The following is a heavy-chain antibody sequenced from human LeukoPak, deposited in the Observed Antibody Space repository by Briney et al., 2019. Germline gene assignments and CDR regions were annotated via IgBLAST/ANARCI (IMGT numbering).Heavy chain of an antibody. D-gene: IGHD1-26*01. CDR3: ARGKWGPTPHNWFDP. J-gene: IGHJ5*02. V-gene: IGHV1-8*01. Sequence: VASVKVSCKASGYTFTSYDINWVRQATGQGLEWMGWMNPNSGNTGYAQKFQGRVTMTRNTSISTAYMELSSLRSEDTAVYYCARGKWGPTPHNWFDPWGQGTLVTVSS. CDR1: GYTFTSYD. CDR2: MNPNSGNT.